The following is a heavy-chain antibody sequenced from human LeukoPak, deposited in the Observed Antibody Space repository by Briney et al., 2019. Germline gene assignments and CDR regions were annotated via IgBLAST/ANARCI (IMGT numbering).Heavy chain of an antibody. J-gene: IGHJ4*02. D-gene: IGHD1-26*01. CDR2: IYPGDSDT. CDR3: ARPVSGSRRPVDY. CDR1: GYSFTSYW. V-gene: IGHV5-51*01. Sequence: GESLKISCKGSGYSFTSYWIGWVRQMPGKGLGGMGSIYPGDSDTRFSPSFQGQVTISADKSISTAYLQWSSLKASDTAMYYCARPVSGSRRPVDYWGQGTLVTVSS.